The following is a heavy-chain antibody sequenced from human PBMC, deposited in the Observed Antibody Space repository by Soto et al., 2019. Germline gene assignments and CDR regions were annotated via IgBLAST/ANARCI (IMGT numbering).Heavy chain of an antibody. J-gene: IGHJ4*02. Sequence: QVQLVESGGGVVQPGRSLRLSCAASGFTFSSYGMHWVRQAPGKGLEWVAVISYDGSNKYYADSVKGRFTISRDNSKNTLYLQMNSLRAEDTAVYDCEKDEEGITIVGVVITTPGYWGQGTLVTVSS. V-gene: IGHV3-30*18. D-gene: IGHD3-3*01. CDR3: EKDEEGITIVGVVITTPGY. CDR2: ISYDGSNK. CDR1: GFTFSSYG.